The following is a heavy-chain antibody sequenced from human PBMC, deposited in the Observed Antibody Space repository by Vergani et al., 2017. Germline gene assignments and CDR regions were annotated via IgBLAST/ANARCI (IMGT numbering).Heavy chain of an antibody. J-gene: IGHJ4*02. CDR3: ARSNTANPYSSSWYVDY. D-gene: IGHD6-13*01. V-gene: IGHV5-10-1*03. CDR1: GYSFTSYW. CDR2: IDPSDSYT. Sequence: EVQLVQSGAEVKKPGESLRISCKGSGYSFTSYWISWVRQMPGKGLEWMGRIDPSDSYTNYSPSFQGQVTISADKSISTAYLQWSSLKASDTAMYYCARSNTANPYSSSWYVDYWGQGTLVTVSS.